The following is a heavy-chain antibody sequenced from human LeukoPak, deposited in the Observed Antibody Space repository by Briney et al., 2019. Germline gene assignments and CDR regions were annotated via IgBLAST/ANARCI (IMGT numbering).Heavy chain of an antibody. Sequence: GGSLRLSCAASGFTFSSYSMNWVRQAPGKGLEWVSYISSSSSTIYYADSVKGRSTISRDNAKNSLYLQMNSLRAEDTAVYYCAREAPMYYDILTGEFDYWGQGTLVTVSS. D-gene: IGHD3-9*01. CDR2: ISSSSSTI. J-gene: IGHJ4*02. CDR1: GFTFSSYS. CDR3: AREAPMYYDILTGEFDY. V-gene: IGHV3-48*01.